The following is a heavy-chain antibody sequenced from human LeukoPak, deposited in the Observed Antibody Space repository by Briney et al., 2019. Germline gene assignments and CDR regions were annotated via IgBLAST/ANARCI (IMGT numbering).Heavy chain of an antibody. CDR1: GYTFTSYG. CDR2: ISAYNGNT. CDR3: ARDSLITFGGVIVFTFDY. J-gene: IGHJ4*02. D-gene: IGHD3-16*02. V-gene: IGHV1-18*01. Sequence: ASVKVSCKASGYTFTSYGISWVRQAPGQGLEWMGWISAYNGNTNYAQKLQGRVTMTTDTSTSTAYMELRSLRSDDTAVYYRARDSLITFGGVIVFTFDYWGQGTLVTVSS.